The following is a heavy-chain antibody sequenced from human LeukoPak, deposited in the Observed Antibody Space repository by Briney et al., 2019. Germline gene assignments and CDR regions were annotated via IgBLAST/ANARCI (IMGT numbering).Heavy chain of an antibody. CDR1: GGSISSYY. CDR3: ARRFGTTTVAYDAFDI. J-gene: IGHJ3*02. Sequence: SETLSLTCIVSGGSISSYYWSWIRQPPGKGLEWIGYIYYSGTTNYYPSLKSRVTISVDTSKNQFSLKLSSVTAADTAVYYCARRFGTTTVAYDAFDIWGQGTMVTVSS. D-gene: IGHD4-23*01. V-gene: IGHV4-59*08. CDR2: IYYSGTT.